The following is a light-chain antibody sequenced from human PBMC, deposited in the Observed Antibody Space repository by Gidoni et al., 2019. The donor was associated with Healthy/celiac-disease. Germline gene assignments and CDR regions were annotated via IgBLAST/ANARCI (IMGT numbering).Light chain of an antibody. V-gene: IGLV5-45*02. CDR3: MIWHSSASV. Sequence: QAVLTQPSSLSASPGASASLTCTLRSGINVGTYRIYWYQQKPGSPPQYLLRYKSDSAKQQGSGVPSRFSGSKDASANAGILLISGLQSEDEAYYYCMIWHSSASVFGGGTKLTVL. CDR1: SGINVGTYR. CDR2: YKSDSAK. J-gene: IGLJ2*01.